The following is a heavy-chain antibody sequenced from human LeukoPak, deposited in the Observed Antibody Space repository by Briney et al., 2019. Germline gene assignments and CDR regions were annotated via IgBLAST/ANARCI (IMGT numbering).Heavy chain of an antibody. CDR3: AELGITMIGGV. CDR2: ISSSGSTI. D-gene: IGHD3-10*02. J-gene: IGHJ6*04. V-gene: IGHV3-48*03. Sequence: PGGSLRLSCAASGFTFSSYEMNWVRQAPGKGLVWVSYISSSGSTIYYADSVKGRFTISRDNAKNSLYLQMDSLRAEDTAVYYCAELGITMIGGVWGKGTTVTISS. CDR1: GFTFSSYE.